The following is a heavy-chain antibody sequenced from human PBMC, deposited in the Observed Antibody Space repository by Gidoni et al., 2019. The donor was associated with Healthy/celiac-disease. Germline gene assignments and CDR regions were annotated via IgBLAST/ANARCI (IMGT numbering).Heavy chain of an antibody. V-gene: IGHV2-5*01. J-gene: IGHJ2*01. CDR3: AHGRAVAASAWYFDL. Sequence: QITLKEPGPTLVKPTQTLTLTCPFPGFSPSTSGVGVGWIRQHPGKALGWLALIYWNDDKRYSPSLKSRLTITKDTSNNQVVLTMTNMDPVDTATYYCAHGRAVAASAWYFDLWGRGTLVTVSS. CDR2: IYWNDDK. CDR1: GFSPSTSGVG. D-gene: IGHD6-19*01.